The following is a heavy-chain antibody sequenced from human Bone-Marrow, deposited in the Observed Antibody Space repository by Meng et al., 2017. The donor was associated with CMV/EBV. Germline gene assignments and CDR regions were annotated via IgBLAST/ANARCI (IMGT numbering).Heavy chain of an antibody. V-gene: IGHV1-69*06. CDR1: TVSSYA. Sequence: TVSSYAISWVRQAPGQGLEWMGGIIPIFGKANYAQKFQGRVTITADKSTSTAYMELSSLRSEDTAVYYCARGRITIFGVSPWYYFDYWGQGTLVTVSS. CDR2: IIPIFGKA. J-gene: IGHJ4*02. D-gene: IGHD3-3*01. CDR3: ARGRITIFGVSPWYYFDY.